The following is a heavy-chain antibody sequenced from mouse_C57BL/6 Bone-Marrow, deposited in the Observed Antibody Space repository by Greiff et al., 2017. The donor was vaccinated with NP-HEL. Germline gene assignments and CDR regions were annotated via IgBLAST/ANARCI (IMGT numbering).Heavy chain of an antibody. Sequence: VKLQESGPELVKPGASVKISCKASGYTFTDYYINWVKQRPGQGLEWIGWIFPGSGSTYYNEKFKGKATLTVDKSSSTAYMLLSSLTSEDSAVYFCARRGNYPYYYAMDYWGQGTSVTVSS. J-gene: IGHJ4*01. CDR1: GYTFTDYY. D-gene: IGHD2-1*01. CDR2: IFPGSGST. CDR3: ARRGNYPYYYAMDY. V-gene: IGHV1-75*01.